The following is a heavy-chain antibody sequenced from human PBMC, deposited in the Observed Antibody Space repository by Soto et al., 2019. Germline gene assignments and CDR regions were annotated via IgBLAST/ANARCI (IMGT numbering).Heavy chain of an antibody. J-gene: IGHJ6*03. CDR3: ARASSSSAGDYYYMDV. V-gene: IGHV1-2*04. Sequence: ASVKVSCKASGYTFTGYYMHWVRQAPGQGLEWMGWINPNSGGTNYAQKFQGWVTMTRDTSISTAYMELSRLRSDDTAVYYCARASSSSAGDYYYMDVWGKGTTVTVSS. D-gene: IGHD2-2*01. CDR1: GYTFTGYY. CDR2: INPNSGGT.